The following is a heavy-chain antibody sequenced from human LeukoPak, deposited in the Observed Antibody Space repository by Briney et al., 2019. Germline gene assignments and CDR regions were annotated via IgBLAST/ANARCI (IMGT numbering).Heavy chain of an antibody. V-gene: IGHV3-23*01. D-gene: IGHD3-10*01. CDR2: INDGGGST. Sequence: PGGSLRLSCAASGFRFSNYAMSWVRQAPGKGLEWVSCINDGGGSTYYADSVEGRFTISRDNSKNTLYLQMNSLRAEDTGVYYCAKVQGSSGAWNDVFDMGGEGTMVTVSS. J-gene: IGHJ3*02. CDR3: AKVQGSSGAWNDVFDM. CDR1: GFRFSNYA.